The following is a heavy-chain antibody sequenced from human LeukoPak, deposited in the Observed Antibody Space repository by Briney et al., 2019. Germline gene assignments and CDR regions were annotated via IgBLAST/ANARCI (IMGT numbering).Heavy chain of an antibody. CDR2: IYYRGST. D-gene: IGHD2-21*01. V-gene: IGHV4-39*01. Sequence: SETLSLTCTVSGDSISSFSDYWGWIRQPPGKGLEWIGTIYYRGSTYYNPSLKSRVTISLDTSKNQFSLKLRSVTAADTAVYYCARHVDWRWFDPWGQGTLVTVPS. J-gene: IGHJ5*02. CDR1: GDSISSFSDY. CDR3: ARHVDWRWFDP.